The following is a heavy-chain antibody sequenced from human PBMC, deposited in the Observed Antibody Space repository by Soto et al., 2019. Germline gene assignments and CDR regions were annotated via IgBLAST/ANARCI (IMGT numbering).Heavy chain of an antibody. J-gene: IGHJ5*01. Sequence: PGVSLRLSWAASGFTFGNYGMNWVRQAPGKGLEWVSGISGGGGSTYYADSVKGRFTISRDPSKNTIFLEMNSLRAEDTAVYYCAKGFIVVVTVIRPDDAFDAWGTGTLATVS. D-gene: IGHD2-21*02. V-gene: IGHV3-23*01. CDR1: GFTFGNYG. CDR3: AKGFIVVVTVIRPDDAFDA. CDR2: ISGGGGST.